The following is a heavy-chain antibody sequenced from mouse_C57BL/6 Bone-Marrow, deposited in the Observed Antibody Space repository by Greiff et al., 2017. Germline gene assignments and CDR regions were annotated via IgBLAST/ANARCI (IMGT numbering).Heavy chain of an antibody. V-gene: IGHV7-1*01. CDR3: TRAHHYYGLDV. D-gene: IGHD1-1*01. CDR2: SRNKANDYTT. J-gene: IGHJ2*01. Sequence: EVQGVESGGGLVQPGRSLRLSCATSGFTFSDFYMEWVRQAPGKGLEWIAASRNKANDYTTEHSASVKGRFIVSRDTSQSILYLQRSALTAEDTAIYYCTRAHHYYGLDVWGTGTTLTVSS. CDR1: GFTFSDFY.